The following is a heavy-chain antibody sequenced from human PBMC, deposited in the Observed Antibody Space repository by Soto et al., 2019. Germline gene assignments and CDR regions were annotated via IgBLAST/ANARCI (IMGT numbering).Heavy chain of an antibody. CDR3: AREKGYFYDSSGYYGGIDY. V-gene: IGHV3-21*01. D-gene: IGHD3-22*01. J-gene: IGHJ4*02. CDR1: GFTFSSYS. Sequence: GGSLRLSCAASGFTFSSYSMNWVRQAPGKGLEWVSSISSSSSYIYYADSVKGRFTISRDNAKNSLYPQMNSLRAEDTAVYYCAREKGYFYDSSGYYGGIDYWGQGTLVTVSS. CDR2: ISSSSSYI.